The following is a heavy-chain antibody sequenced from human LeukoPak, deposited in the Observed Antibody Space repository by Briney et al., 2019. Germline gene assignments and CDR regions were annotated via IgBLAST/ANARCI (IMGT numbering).Heavy chain of an antibody. Sequence: GGSLRLSCAASGFTFSSYGMSWVRQAPGKGLEWVSAISGTAGNTYYADSVKGRFAISRDNSKNTLYLQMNSLRAEDTAVYYCARGGTTEPDYWGQGTLVTVSS. CDR3: ARGGTTEPDY. CDR2: ISGTAGNT. CDR1: GFTFSSYG. V-gene: IGHV3-23*01. D-gene: IGHD4-17*01. J-gene: IGHJ4*02.